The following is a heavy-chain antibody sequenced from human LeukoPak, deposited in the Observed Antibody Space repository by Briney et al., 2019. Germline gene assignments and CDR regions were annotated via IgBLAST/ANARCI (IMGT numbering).Heavy chain of an antibody. V-gene: IGHV3-74*01. CDR1: GFTFSSYW. CDR3: AREGGYSHAFDY. D-gene: IGHD3-22*01. CDR2: INSDGSST. Sequence: GGSLRLSCAASGFTFSSYWMYWVRHAPGKGLVWVSRINSDGSSTSHADSVKGRFTISRGNAKNTLYLQMNSLRAEDTAVYYCAREGGYSHAFDYWGQGTLVTVSS. J-gene: IGHJ4*02.